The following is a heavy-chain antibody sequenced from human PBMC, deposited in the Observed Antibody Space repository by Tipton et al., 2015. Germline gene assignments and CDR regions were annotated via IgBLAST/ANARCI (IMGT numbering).Heavy chain of an antibody. D-gene: IGHD3-9*01. V-gene: IGHV4-4*01. CDR3: ARDGRYDILTGHSHQYGMDV. Sequence: NWVRQPPGKGLEWIGEIFHTGNTNYNPSLMSRLTISVDKSKNQFSLKLSSVTAADTAVYFCARDGRYDILTGHSHQYGMDVWGQGTTVTVSS. CDR2: IFHTGNT. J-gene: IGHJ6*02.